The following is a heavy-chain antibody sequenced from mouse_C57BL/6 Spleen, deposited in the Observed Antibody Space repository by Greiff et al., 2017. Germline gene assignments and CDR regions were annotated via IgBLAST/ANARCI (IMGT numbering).Heavy chain of an antibody. V-gene: IGHV1-9*01. Sequence: VQGVESGAELMKPGASVKLSCKATGYTFTGYWIEWVKQRPGHGLEWIGEILPGSGSPNYNEKFKGKATFTADTSSNTAYMQLSSLTTEDSAIYYCARGDGNLLAWFAYWGQGTLVTVSA. CDR3: ARGDGNLLAWFAY. CDR1: GYTFTGYW. D-gene: IGHD2-1*01. CDR2: ILPGSGSP. J-gene: IGHJ3*01.